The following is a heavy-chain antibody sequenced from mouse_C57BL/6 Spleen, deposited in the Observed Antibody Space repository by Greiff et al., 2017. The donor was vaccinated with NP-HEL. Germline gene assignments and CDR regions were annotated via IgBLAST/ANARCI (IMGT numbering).Heavy chain of an antibody. V-gene: IGHV1-80*01. J-gene: IGHJ4*01. CDR1: GYAFSSYW. CDR2: IYPGDGDT. Sequence: QVQLQQSGAELVKPGASVKISCKASGYAFSSYWMNWVKQRPGKGLEWIGQIYPGDGDTNYNGQFKGKAKLTADKSSSTAYMQLISPSSEDSAVYCCARYYGCPYYYAMDYWGQGTSVTVSS. D-gene: IGHD1-1*01. CDR3: ARYYGCPYYYAMDY.